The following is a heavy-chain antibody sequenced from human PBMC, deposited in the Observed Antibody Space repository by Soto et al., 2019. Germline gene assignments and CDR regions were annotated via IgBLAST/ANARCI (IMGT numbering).Heavy chain of an antibody. J-gene: IGHJ6*02. CDR2: INWNSGSI. Sequence: GGSLRLSCAASGFTFDDYAMHWGRQAPGKGLEWFSGINWNSGSIGYADSVKGRFTISRDNAKTSLYLQMNSLRAEDTALYYCAKDRGSGSYAANYYYYGMDVWDQGTLVTVSS. D-gene: IGHD3-10*01. V-gene: IGHV3-9*01. CDR3: AKDRGSGSYAANYYYYGMDV. CDR1: GFTFDDYA.